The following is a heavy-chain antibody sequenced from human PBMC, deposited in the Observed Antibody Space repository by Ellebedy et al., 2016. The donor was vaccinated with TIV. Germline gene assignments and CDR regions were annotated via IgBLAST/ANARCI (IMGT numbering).Heavy chain of an antibody. J-gene: IGHJ4*02. Sequence: GESLKISCAASGFTFSDYYMSWIRQAPGKGLEWVSYISSSGSAIYYADSVKGRFTISRDNAKNSLYLQMNSLRAEDTAMYYCARHTPYGDYDYWGQGTLVTVSS. CDR3: ARHTPYGDYDY. D-gene: IGHD4-17*01. V-gene: IGHV3-11*01. CDR2: ISSSGSAI. CDR1: GFTFSDYY.